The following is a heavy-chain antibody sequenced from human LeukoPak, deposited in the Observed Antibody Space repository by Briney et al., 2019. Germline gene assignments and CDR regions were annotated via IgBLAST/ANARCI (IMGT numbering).Heavy chain of an antibody. CDR2: IYHSGST. D-gene: IGHD3-22*01. CDR1: GGSISSSNW. J-gene: IGHJ5*02. Sequence: SGTLSLTCAVSGGSISSSNWWSWVRQPPGKGLEWIGEIYHSGSTNYNPSLKSRVTISVDKSKNQFSLKLSSVTAADTAVYYCVNYDSRDRGSPRFDPWGQGTLVTVSS. V-gene: IGHV4-4*02. CDR3: VNYDSRDRGSPRFDP.